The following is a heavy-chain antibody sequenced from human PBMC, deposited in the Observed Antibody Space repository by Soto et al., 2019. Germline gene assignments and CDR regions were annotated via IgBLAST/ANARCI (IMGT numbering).Heavy chain of an antibody. CDR2: IMPIFGSA. CDR3: ARQFDSDTTGYYYAY. Sequence: SVKASCKASGGTFSRNTISWVRQAPGQGLEWMGGIMPIFGSANYAQKFQGRVTITADENTRTVYMELSRLRSEDTAVYYCARQFDSDTTGYYYAYWGQGTLVTVSS. CDR1: GGTFSRNT. J-gene: IGHJ4*02. D-gene: IGHD3-22*01. V-gene: IGHV1-69*13.